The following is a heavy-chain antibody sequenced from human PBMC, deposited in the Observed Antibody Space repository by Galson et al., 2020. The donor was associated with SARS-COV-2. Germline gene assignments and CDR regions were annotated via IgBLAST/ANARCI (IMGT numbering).Heavy chain of an antibody. V-gene: IGHV4-38-2*02. Sequence: SETLSLTCTVSGYSISSGYYWGWIRQPPGKGLEWIGSIYHSGSTYYNPSLKSRVTISVDTSKNQFSLKLSSVTAADTAVYYCARAGVVAAIHGVDYWGQGTLGTVSS. CDR1: GYSISSGYY. CDR3: ARAGVVAAIHGVDY. D-gene: IGHD2-15*01. J-gene: IGHJ4*02. CDR2: IYHSGST.